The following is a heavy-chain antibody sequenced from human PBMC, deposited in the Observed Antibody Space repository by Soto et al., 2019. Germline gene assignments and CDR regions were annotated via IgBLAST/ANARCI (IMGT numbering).Heavy chain of an antibody. V-gene: IGHV1-69*17. D-gene: IGHD3-10*01. CDR3: AGDAPPRSGIYYGMDV. Sequence: QVQLVQSGAEVKKPGSSVKVSCKASGSNFNNYFINWVRQVPGQGLEWMGGINPMLRITQYRQQFQGRITVTADRSTGTTYMELRGLESEDTDVYYCAGDAPPRSGIYYGMDVWGQGTTITVSS. CDR2: INPMLRIT. CDR1: GSNFNNYF. J-gene: IGHJ6*02.